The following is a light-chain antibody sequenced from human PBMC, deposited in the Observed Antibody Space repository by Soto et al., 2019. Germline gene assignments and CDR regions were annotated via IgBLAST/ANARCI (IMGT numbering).Light chain of an antibody. Sequence: DIQMTQSPSSLSASVGDRVTITCRASQSISSYLNWYQQKPGKAPKVLIYAASSLQSGVPSRFSGSGSGTDFTLTISSLQPEDFAIYYCQQSYSTPITFGQGTRLEIK. V-gene: IGKV1-39*01. CDR2: AAS. CDR3: QQSYSTPIT. CDR1: QSISSY. J-gene: IGKJ5*01.